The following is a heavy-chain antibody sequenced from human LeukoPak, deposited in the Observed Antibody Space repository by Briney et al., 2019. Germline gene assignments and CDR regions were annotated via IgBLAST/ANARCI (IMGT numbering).Heavy chain of an antibody. V-gene: IGHV1-46*01. D-gene: IGHD3-22*01. CDR3: ARFRNYDSSGYYYASFDY. CDR1: GYTFTSYY. CDR2: INPSGGST. Sequence: ASVKVSCKASGYTFTSYYMHWVRQAPGQGLEWMGIINPSGGSTSYAQKFQGRVTITADESTSTAYMELSSLRSEDTAVYYCARFRNYDSSGYYYASFDYWGQGTLVTVSS. J-gene: IGHJ4*02.